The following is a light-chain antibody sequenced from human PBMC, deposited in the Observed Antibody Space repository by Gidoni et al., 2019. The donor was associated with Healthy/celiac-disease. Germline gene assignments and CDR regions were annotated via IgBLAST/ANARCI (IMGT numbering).Light chain of an antibody. Sequence: ELVLTQSPGTLSLSPGERATLSSRASQSVSSSYLAWYQQKPGQAPRLLSDGASSRATGIPDRFSGSGSGTDFTLTISRLEPEDFAVYYCQQYGSSPLTFXGXTKVEIK. CDR2: GAS. J-gene: IGKJ4*01. CDR3: QQYGSSPLT. V-gene: IGKV3-20*01. CDR1: QSVSSSY.